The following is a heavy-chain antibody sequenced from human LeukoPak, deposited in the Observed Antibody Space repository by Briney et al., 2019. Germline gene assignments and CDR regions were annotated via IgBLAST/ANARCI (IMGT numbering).Heavy chain of an antibody. Sequence: SETLSLTCTVSGGSISSYYWSWIRQPAGKGLEWIGRIYTTGSTNSNPSLKSRVTISVDKSKNQFSLKLSSVTAADTAVYYCVQTTGWPGFDYWGQGILVTVSS. D-gene: IGHD6-19*01. CDR2: IYTTGST. J-gene: IGHJ4*02. CDR3: VQTTGWPGFDY. V-gene: IGHV4-4*07. CDR1: GGSISSYY.